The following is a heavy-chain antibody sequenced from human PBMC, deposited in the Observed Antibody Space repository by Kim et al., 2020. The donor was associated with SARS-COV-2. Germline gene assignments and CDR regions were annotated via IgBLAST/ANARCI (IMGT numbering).Heavy chain of an antibody. CDR2: IHTSGSP. Sequence: SETLSLTCTVSGGSISSGSYYWSWIRQPAGKGVEWIGRIHTSGSPNYNPSLKSRVTISVDTSKNQFSLKLSSVTAADTAVYYCARDIAVAGLLDYWGQGTLVTVSS. CDR3: ARDIAVAGLLDY. J-gene: IGHJ4*02. D-gene: IGHD6-19*01. V-gene: IGHV4-61*02. CDR1: GGSISSGSYY.